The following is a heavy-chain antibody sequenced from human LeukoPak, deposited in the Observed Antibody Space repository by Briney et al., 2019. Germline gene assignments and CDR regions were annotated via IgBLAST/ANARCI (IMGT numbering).Heavy chain of an antibody. CDR2: IIPILGIA. J-gene: IGHJ4*02. Sequence: ASVNVSCKPSGGTFSSYAISGVRQAPGQGLEWMGRIIPILGIANYAQTFQGRVTITADKSTSTAYMELSSLSSEDTAVYYWSRDYKYSSSSGVMSYDDYWGQGTLVTVSS. V-gene: IGHV1-69*04. D-gene: IGHD6-6*01. CDR1: GGTFSSYA. CDR3: SRDYKYSSSSGVMSYDDY.